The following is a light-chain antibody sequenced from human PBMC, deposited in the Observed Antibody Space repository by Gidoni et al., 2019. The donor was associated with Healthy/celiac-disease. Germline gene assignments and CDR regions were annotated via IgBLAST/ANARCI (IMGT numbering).Light chain of an antibody. J-gene: IGKJ1*01. CDR2: LGS. V-gene: IGKV2-28*01. Sequence: ESVMTHTPLSLPVTPGEPASISGRARQSRLPSAGYACLEWYLQKPGQSPRLLLYLGSKRASGVPDGFSGSGSGTEFTLNISRVEAEDVGVYYCMQALQTPLAFGQGTKVEI. CDR3: MQALQTPLA. CDR1: QSRLPSAGYAC.